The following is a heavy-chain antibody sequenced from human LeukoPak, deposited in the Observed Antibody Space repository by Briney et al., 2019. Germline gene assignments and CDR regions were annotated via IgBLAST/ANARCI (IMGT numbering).Heavy chain of an antibody. CDR2: ISGSGGST. CDR1: GFTFSSYA. J-gene: IGHJ4*02. CDR3: AKVVLLWFGELLGPDY. V-gene: IGHV3-23*01. Sequence: QTGGSLRLSCAASGFTFSSYAMSWVRQAPGKGLEWVSAISGSGGSTYYADSVKGRFTISRDNSKNTLYLQMNSLRAEDTAVFYCAKVVLLWFGELLGPDYWGQGTLVTVSS. D-gene: IGHD3-10*01.